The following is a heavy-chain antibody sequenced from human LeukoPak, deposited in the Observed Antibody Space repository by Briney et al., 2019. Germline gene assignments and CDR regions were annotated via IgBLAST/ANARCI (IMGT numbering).Heavy chain of an antibody. Sequence: PSGTLSLTCAVSGVSMSSNNWWGWVRQPPGKGLEWIGEIHESGSTNYNPSLKSRVTISVDKSKDQFSLKLSSVTAADTAVYYCARHEGFSQKDWGQGTQVTVS. J-gene: IGHJ4*02. V-gene: IGHV4-4*02. CDR3: ARHEGFSQKD. CDR2: IHESGST. CDR1: GVSMSSNNW.